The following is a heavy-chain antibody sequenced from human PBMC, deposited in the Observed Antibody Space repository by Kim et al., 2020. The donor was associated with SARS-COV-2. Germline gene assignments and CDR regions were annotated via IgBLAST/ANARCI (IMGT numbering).Heavy chain of an antibody. V-gene: IGHV4-34*01. J-gene: IGHJ6*01. D-gene: IGHD6-13*01. CDR2: INHSGTT. CDR3: ARAASEHISSWYLHYGMDV. CDR1: GGSFSGYY. Sequence: SETLSLTCAVYGGSFSGYYWSWIRQPPGKGLEWIGEINHSGTTNYNPSLKSRVTISVDTSKNQFSLKLSSVTAADTAVYYCARAASEHISSWYLHYGMDV.